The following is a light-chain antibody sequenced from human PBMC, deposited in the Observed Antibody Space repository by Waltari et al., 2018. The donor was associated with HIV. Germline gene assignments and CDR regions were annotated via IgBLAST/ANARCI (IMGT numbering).Light chain of an antibody. CDR3: QQYYSTPWT. CDR2: WAS. J-gene: IGKJ1*01. CDR1: QSVLNSSNNKKY. Sequence: EIVMTQSPDSLAVSLGERATINCKSGQSVLNSSNNKKYLAWYQQKPGQPPKLLIYWASTRESGVPDRFSGSGSGIDFTLTISSLQAEDVAVYYCQQYYSTPWTFGQGTKVEIK. V-gene: IGKV4-1*01.